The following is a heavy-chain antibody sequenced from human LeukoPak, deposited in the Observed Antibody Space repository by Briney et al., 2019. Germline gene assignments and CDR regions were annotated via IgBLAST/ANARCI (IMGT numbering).Heavy chain of an antibody. Sequence: RQAPGKGLEWVSYISSSGSTIYYADSVKGRFTISRDNAKNSLYLQMNSLRAEDTAVYYCARETYYYDISGYNIGGYFDYWGQGT. D-gene: IGHD3-22*01. J-gene: IGHJ4*02. CDR3: ARETYYYDISGYNIGGYFDY. CDR2: ISSSGSTI. V-gene: IGHV3-48*03.